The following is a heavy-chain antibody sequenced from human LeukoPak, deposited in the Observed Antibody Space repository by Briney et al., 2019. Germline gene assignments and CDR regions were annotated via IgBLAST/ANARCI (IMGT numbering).Heavy chain of an antibody. Sequence: PSETLSLTCTVSGGSISSGGYYWSWIRQHPGKGLEWIGYIYYSGSTYYNPSLKSRVTISVDTSKNQFSLKLSSVTAADTAVYYCARGDYYDSSGYLFSGVETSYYFDYWGQGTLVTVSS. D-gene: IGHD3-22*01. J-gene: IGHJ4*02. CDR1: GGSISSGGYY. V-gene: IGHV4-31*03. CDR2: IYYSGST. CDR3: ARGDYYDSSGYLFSGVETSYYFDY.